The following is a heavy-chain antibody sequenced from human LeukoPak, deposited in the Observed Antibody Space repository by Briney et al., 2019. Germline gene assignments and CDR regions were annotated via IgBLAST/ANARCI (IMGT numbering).Heavy chain of an antibody. CDR1: GDSISNANW. CDR3: ARDTGTLDY. Sequence: SETLSLTCAVSGDSISNANWWSWVRQPPGKGLEWIGEIYHSGSTHYKPSLKSRVTMSVDKSKNQFSLKLSSITAADTAVYYCARDTGTLDYWGPGTLVTVSS. V-gene: IGHV4-4*02. D-gene: IGHD4-17*01. CDR2: IYHSGST. J-gene: IGHJ4*02.